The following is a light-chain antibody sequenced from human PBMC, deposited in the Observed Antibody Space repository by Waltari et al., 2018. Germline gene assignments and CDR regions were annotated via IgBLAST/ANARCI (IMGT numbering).Light chain of an antibody. J-gene: IGLJ2*01. CDR1: SDAVGAYNY. CDR3: TSYRSSSTPVV. V-gene: IGLV2-14*01. CDR2: EVN. Sequence: QSALTQPASVSGSPGQSITLPCTGTSDAVGAYNYVSWYQQHPGLAPKLIIYEVNNRPFGISSRFSGSKSGNTASLTISGLQADDESHYYCTSYRSSSTPVVFGGGTKLTVL.